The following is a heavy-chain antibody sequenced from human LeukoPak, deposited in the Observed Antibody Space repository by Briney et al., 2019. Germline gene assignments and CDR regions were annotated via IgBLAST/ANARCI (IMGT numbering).Heavy chain of an antibody. J-gene: IGHJ4*02. CDR2: IYYSGST. Sequence: SETLSLTCTVSGGSISSSSYYWGWIRQPPGKGLEWIGSIYYSGSTYYNPSLKSRVTISVDTSKNQFSLKLSSVTAADTAVYYCARDSHPYYGSGPPPSLDYWGQGTLVTVSS. CDR1: GGSISSSSYY. D-gene: IGHD3-10*01. CDR3: ARDSHPYYGSGPPPSLDY. V-gene: IGHV4-39*07.